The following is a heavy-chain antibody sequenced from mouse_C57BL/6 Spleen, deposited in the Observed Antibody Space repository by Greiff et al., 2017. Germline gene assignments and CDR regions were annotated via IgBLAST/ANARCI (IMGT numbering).Heavy chain of an antibody. Sequence: EVQVVESGPGLVKPSQSLSLTCSVTGYSITSGYYWNWIRQFPGNKLEWMGYISYDGSNNYNPSLKNRISITRDTSKNQFFLKLNSVTTEDTATYYCARGGFYDGYYVLFDYGGQGTTLTVSS. CDR3: ARGGFYDGYYVLFDY. CDR1: GYSITSGYY. J-gene: IGHJ2*01. D-gene: IGHD2-3*01. V-gene: IGHV3-6*01. CDR2: ISYDGSN.